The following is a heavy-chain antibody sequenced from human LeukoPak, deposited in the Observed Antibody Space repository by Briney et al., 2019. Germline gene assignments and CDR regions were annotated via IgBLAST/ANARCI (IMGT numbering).Heavy chain of an antibody. CDR1: GFTFSSYG. J-gene: IGHJ3*02. D-gene: IGHD3-10*01. CDR2: ISYDGSNK. CDR3: AKGQNLWFREPYDASDI. V-gene: IGHV3-30*18. Sequence: GGSLRLSCAASGFTFSSYGMHWVRQAPGKGLEWVAVISYDGSNKYYADPVKGRFTISRDNSKNTLYLQMNSLRAEDTAVYYCAKGQNLWFREPYDASDIWGQGTMVTVSS.